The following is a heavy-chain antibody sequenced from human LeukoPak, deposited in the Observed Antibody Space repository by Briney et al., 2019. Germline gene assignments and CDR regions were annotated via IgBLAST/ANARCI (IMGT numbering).Heavy chain of an antibody. V-gene: IGHV3-21*01. D-gene: IGHD3-10*02. CDR3: AELGITMIGGV. CDR2: ISSSSSYI. Sequence: GGSLRLSCAASGFTFSNYNMNWVRQAPGKGLGWVSSISSSSSYITYADSVKGRFTISRDNAKNSLYLQMNSLRAEDTAVYYCAELGITMIGGVWGKGTTVTISS. J-gene: IGHJ6*04. CDR1: GFTFSNYN.